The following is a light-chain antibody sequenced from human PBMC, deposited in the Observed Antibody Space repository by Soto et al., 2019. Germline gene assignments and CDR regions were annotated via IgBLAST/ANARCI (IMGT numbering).Light chain of an antibody. CDR1: QAIDSW. J-gene: IGKJ4*01. CDR2: TGS. Sequence: DIQMTQSPSSVSASVGDRVTITCRASQAIDSWLAWYQQKPGEAPKLLIFTGSLLHSGVPPRFSGSGSGTDFTLTISSLQPEDFAVYYCQQYNRWPLTFGGGTKVEIK. V-gene: IGKV1-12*01. CDR3: QQYNRWPLT.